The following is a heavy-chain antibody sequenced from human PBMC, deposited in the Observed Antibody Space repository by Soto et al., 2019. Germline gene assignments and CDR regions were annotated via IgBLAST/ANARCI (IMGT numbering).Heavy chain of an antibody. CDR2: ISAYNGNT. J-gene: IGHJ6*02. Sequence: ASVKVSCKGSGYTFTSYPISLVRQAPGQELEWMGWISAYNGNTNYAQKLQGRVTMTTDTSTSTAYMELRSLRSDDTAVYYCARGRDKGGYYASPDYYYAMDVWGQGTTLTVSS. CDR3: ARGRDKGGYYASPDYYYAMDV. CDR1: GYTFTSYP. D-gene: IGHD3-22*01. V-gene: IGHV1-18*01.